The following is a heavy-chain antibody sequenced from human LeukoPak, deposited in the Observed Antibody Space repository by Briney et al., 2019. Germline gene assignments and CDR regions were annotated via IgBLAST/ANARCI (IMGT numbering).Heavy chain of an antibody. J-gene: IGHJ4*02. D-gene: IGHD1-1*01. CDR2: IYSTTAS. V-gene: IGHV4-39*02. Sequence: SETLSRTCTVSGGSCSSMSHFGGGIRQPPGKGLELLGSIYSTTASYYNPSLGSRVTVSVDTSQNQLSLELTSVPAADTGVYYCARGIWNDYYFDYWGQRTLVTVSS. CDR1: GGSCSSMSHF. CDR3: ARGIWNDYYFDY.